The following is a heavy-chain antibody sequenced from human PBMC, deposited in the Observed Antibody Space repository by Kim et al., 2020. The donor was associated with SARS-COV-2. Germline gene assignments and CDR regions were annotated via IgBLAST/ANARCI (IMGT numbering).Heavy chain of an antibody. CDR3: ARGVLLAGIGYYGMDV. CDR1: GFTFSSYD. CDR2: IGTAGDT. V-gene: IGHV3-13*01. J-gene: IGHJ6*02. D-gene: IGHD2-2*02. Sequence: GGSLRLSCAASGFTFSSYDMHWVRQATGKGLEWVSAIGTAGDTYYPGSVKGRFTISRENAKNSLYLQMNSLRAGDTAVYYCARGVLLAGIGYYGMDVWGQGTTVTVSS.